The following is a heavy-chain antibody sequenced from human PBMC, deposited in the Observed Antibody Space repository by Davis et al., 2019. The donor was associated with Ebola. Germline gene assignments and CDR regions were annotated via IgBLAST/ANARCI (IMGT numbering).Heavy chain of an antibody. D-gene: IGHD6-6*01. J-gene: IGHJ6*02. CDR1: GYTFTSYG. CDR3: ATYSSSSGPAYYYYYYYGMDV. CDR2: ISAYNGNT. V-gene: IGHV1-18*01. Sequence: ASVKVSCKASGYTFTSYGISWVRQAPGQGLEWMGWISAYNGNTNYAQKLQGRVTMTTDTSTSTAYMELRSLRSDDTAVYYCATYSSSSGPAYYYYYYYGMDVWGQGTTVTVSS.